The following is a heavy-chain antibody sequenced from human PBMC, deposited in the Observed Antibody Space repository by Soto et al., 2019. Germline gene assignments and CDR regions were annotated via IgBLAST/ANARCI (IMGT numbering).Heavy chain of an antibody. D-gene: IGHD2-15*01. Sequence: QVQLVQSGAEVKKPGSSVKVSCKASGGTFSSYAISWVRQAPGQGLEWRGGIIPIFGTANYAQKFEGRVTITADESTSTAYMELSSLRSEDTAVYYCARGGAGIMVVAATPWGYGMDVWGQGTTVTVSS. CDR2: IIPIFGTA. J-gene: IGHJ6*02. CDR1: GGTFSSYA. CDR3: ARGGAGIMVVAATPWGYGMDV. V-gene: IGHV1-69*01.